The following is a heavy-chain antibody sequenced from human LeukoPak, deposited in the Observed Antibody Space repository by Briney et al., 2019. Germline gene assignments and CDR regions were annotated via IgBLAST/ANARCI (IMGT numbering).Heavy chain of an antibody. CDR3: ARDHYYDSSGYRQPFDP. CDR1: GYSISSGYY. CDR2: IYHSGST. V-gene: IGHV4-38-2*01. D-gene: IGHD3-22*01. J-gene: IGHJ5*02. Sequence: SETLSLTCAVSGYSISSGYYWGWIRQPPGKGLEWIGSIYHSGSTYYNPSLKSRVTISVDTSKNQFSLKLSSVTAADTAVYYCARDHYYDSSGYRQPFDPWGQGTLVTVSS.